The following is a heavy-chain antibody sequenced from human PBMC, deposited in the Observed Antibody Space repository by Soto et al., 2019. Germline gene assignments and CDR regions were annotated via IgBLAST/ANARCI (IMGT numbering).Heavy chain of an antibody. CDR2: INPNSGGT. J-gene: IGHJ5*02. CDR3: ARQGLLWFGESVNWFDP. Sequence: PSVKVSCKASGYTFTGYYMHWVRQAPGQGFEWMGWINPNSGGTNYAQKFQGRVTMTRDTSISTAYMELSRLRSDDTAVYYCARQGLLWFGESVNWFDPWGQGTLVTVSS. V-gene: IGHV1-2*02. D-gene: IGHD3-10*01. CDR1: GYTFTGYY.